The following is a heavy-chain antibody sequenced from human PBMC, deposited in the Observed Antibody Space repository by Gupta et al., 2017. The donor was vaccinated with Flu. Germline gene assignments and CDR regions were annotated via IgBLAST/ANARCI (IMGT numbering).Heavy chain of an antibody. CDR2: NRGRWSST. D-gene: IGHD6-19*01. CDR3: AKGSPYGGGKAVAVYFDY. V-gene: IGHV3-23*01. Sequence: GRWVEWVAGNRGRWSSTYYADSVKGRFTISRSNSKISLDLQKNSLRAKETAVYYGAKGSPYGGGKAVAVYFDYWGQGTLVTVSS. J-gene: IGHJ4*01.